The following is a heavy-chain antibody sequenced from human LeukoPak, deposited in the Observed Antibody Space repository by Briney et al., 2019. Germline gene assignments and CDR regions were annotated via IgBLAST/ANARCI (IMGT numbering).Heavy chain of an antibody. CDR1: GYSISSNYY. CDR3: ARCSGSYGAFWFDP. V-gene: IGHV4-38-2*01. Sequence: SETLSLTCAVSGYSISSNYYWGWIRQPSGKGLEWIGSIFHSGSTYYNPSLKSRVTISVDTSKNQFSLKLSSVAAADTAVYYCARCSGSYGAFWFDPWGQGTLVTVSS. CDR2: IFHSGST. D-gene: IGHD1-26*01. J-gene: IGHJ5*02.